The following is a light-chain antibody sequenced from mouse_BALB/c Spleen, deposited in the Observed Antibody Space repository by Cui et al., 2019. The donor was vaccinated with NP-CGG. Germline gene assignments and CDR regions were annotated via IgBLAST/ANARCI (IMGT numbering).Light chain of an antibody. CDR3: ALWYSNHWV. J-gene: IGLJ1*01. Sequence: QAVLTLESVLTTSPGETVTLTCRSSTGAVTTSNYANWVQEKPDHLFTGLIGGTNNRTPGVPARFSGSLIGDKAALTITGAQTEDEAIYFCALWYSNHWVFGGGTKLTVL. CDR1: TGAVTTSNY. V-gene: IGLV1*01. CDR2: GTN.